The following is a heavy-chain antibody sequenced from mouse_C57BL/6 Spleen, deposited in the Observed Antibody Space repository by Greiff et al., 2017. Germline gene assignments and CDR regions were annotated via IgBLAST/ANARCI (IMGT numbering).Heavy chain of an antibody. V-gene: IGHV2-9-1*01. CDR1: GFSLTSYA. Sequence: QVQLKESGPGLVAPSQRLSITCTVSGFSLTSYAISWVRQPPGKGLEWLGVIWTGGGTNYNSALKSSLSISKDNSKSQVFLKMNSLQTDDTARYYCARNYGSSYDYAMDYWCQGTSVTVSS. CDR3: ARNYGSSYDYAMDY. J-gene: IGHJ4*01. D-gene: IGHD1-1*01. CDR2: IWTGGGT.